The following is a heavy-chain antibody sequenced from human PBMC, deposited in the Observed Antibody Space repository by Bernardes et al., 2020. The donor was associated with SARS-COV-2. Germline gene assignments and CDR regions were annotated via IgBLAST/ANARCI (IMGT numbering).Heavy chain of an antibody. CDR2: FDPEDGET. CDR1: GYTLTELS. CDR3: ARDIGVRGVIAFDWYFDL. D-gene: IGHD3-10*01. J-gene: IGHJ2*01. Sequence: ASVKVSCKVSGYTLTELSMHWVRQAPGKGLEWMGGFDPEDGETIYAQKFQGRVTMTEDTSTDTAYMELSSLRAEDTALYHCARDIGVRGVIAFDWYFDLWGRGTLVTVSS. V-gene: IGHV1-24*01.